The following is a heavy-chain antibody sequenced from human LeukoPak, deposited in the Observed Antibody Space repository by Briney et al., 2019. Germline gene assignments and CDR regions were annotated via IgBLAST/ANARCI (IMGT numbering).Heavy chain of an antibody. CDR1: GVSFSIYY. Sequence: SETLSLTCTVSGVSFSIYYWSWIRQPAGKVLEWIGHIYPSGRTNYNPSLKSRVTMSVDTSKNQFSLHLSSVTAADTAVYYCARGPTTVTRAFDYWGQGTLVTVSS. CDR2: IYPSGRT. J-gene: IGHJ4*02. D-gene: IGHD4-17*01. V-gene: IGHV4-4*07. CDR3: ARGPTTVTRAFDY.